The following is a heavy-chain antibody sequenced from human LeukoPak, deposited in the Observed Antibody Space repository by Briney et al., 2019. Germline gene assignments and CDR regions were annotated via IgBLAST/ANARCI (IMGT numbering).Heavy chain of an antibody. V-gene: IGHV1-58*02. Sequence: RASVKVSCKASGFTFTSSAMQWVRQARGQRLEWIGWIVVGSGNINYAQKFQERVTITRDMSTSTAYMELSSLRSEDTAVYCCAADPNYDSSGYYYYYYYGMDVWGQGTTVTVSS. D-gene: IGHD3-22*01. J-gene: IGHJ6*02. CDR3: AADPNYDSSGYYYYYYYGMDV. CDR1: GFTFTSSA. CDR2: IVVGSGNI.